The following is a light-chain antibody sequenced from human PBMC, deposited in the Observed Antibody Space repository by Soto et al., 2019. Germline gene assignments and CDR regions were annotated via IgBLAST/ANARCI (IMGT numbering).Light chain of an antibody. J-gene: IGLJ1*01. Sequence: QSVLAQPASVSGSAGQSITISCTGTSNDVGAYDSVSWYQQHPHKAPQVIIYRGTQRPSGASNRFSASTSGNAASLTISGLQADDEADYFCCPSAPESTYVCGTGTKVTVL. CDR1: SNDVGAYDS. V-gene: IGLV2-23*01. CDR3: CPSAPESTYV. CDR2: RGT.